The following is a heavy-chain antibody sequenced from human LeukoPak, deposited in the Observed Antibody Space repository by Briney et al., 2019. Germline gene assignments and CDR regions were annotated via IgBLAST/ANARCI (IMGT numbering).Heavy chain of an antibody. CDR3: ARSTEWFADY. D-gene: IGHD3-3*01. J-gene: IGHJ4*02. CDR2: ITSDRNTI. V-gene: IGHV3-48*01. Sequence: GGSLRLSCAASGFDFSVYSMNWVRQAPGKGLEWISYITSDRNTIYYADSVRGRFTISRDNAKRSVYLELSNLRADDTAMYYCARSTEWFADYWGQGTLVTVSS. CDR1: GFDFSVYS.